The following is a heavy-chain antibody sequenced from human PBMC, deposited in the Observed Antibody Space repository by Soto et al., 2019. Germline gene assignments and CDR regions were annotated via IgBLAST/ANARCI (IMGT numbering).Heavy chain of an antibody. CDR3: ARLRRETYYDFWSGYRTFDY. CDR2: INHSGST. D-gene: IGHD3-3*01. V-gene: IGHV4-34*01. Sequence: SETLSLTCAVYGGSFSGYYWSWIRQPPGKGLEWIGEINHSGSTNYNPSLKSRVTISVDTSKNQFSLKLSSVTAADTAVYYCARLRRETYYDFWSGYRTFDYWGQGTLVTVSS. J-gene: IGHJ4*02. CDR1: GGSFSGYY.